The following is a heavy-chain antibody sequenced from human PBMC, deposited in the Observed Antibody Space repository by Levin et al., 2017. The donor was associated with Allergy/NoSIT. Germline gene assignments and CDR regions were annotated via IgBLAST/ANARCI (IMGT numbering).Heavy chain of an antibody. D-gene: IGHD2-21*01. CDR2: ISGSGDST. Sequence: GESLKISCAASGFTFSNYAMSWVRQAPGKGLEWVSVISGSGDSTYYADSVKGRFTISIDKSKNTVNLQMNSLRAEDTALYFCARGGGSRLDYWAQGTPVTVSS. J-gene: IGHJ4*02. CDR1: GFTFSNYA. CDR3: ARGGGSRLDY. V-gene: IGHV3-23*01.